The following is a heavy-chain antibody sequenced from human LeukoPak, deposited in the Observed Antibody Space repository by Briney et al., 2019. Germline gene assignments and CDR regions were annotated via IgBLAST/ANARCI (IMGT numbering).Heavy chain of an antibody. J-gene: IGHJ4*02. CDR3: ARVGDGYPGY. CDR1: GGSFSGYY. CDR2: INHSGST. V-gene: IGHV4-34*01. Sequence: SETLSLTCAVYGGSFSGYYWSWIRQPPGKGLEWIGEINHSGSTNYNPSLKSRVTISVDTSKNQFSLKLSSVTAADTAVYYCARVGDGYPGYWGQGTLVTVSS. D-gene: IGHD5-24*01.